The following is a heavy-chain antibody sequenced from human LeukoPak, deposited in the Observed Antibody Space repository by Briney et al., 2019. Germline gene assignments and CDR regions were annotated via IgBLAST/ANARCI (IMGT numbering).Heavy chain of an antibody. V-gene: IGHV4-59*01. CDR2: IYYSGST. CDR1: GGSISSYY. CDR3: ARLGYYYYMDV. J-gene: IGHJ6*03. Sequence: SETLSLTCTVSGGSISSYYWSWIRQPPGKGLEWIGYIYYSGSTNYNPSLKSRVTISVDTSKNQFSLKLSSVAAADTAVYYCARLGYYYYMDVWGKGTTVTVSS.